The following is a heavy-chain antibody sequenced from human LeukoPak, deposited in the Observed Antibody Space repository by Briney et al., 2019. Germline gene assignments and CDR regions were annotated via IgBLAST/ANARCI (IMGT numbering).Heavy chain of an antibody. Sequence: ASVKVSCKASGYTFTSYGISWVRQAPGQGLEWMGWISAYNGKTNYAQKLQGRVTMTEDTSTDTAYMELSSLRSEDTAVYYCATALGTTVTTPWFDPWGQGTLVTVSS. CDR3: ATALGTTVTTPWFDP. CDR1: GYTFTSYG. V-gene: IGHV1-18*01. D-gene: IGHD4-17*01. J-gene: IGHJ5*02. CDR2: ISAYNGKT.